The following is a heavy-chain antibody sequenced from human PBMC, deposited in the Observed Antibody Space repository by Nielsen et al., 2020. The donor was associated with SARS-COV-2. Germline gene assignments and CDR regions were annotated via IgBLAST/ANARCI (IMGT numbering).Heavy chain of an antibody. Sequence: SETLSLTCAVPGASTNSSSYYWGWIRQSPGQGLEWIGSVHSSGGTYDSPSLKSRVTISVDTSKNQFSLKLSSVTATDTAVYYCARQTRYCSGGTCLRVFDSWGQGTLVTVSS. J-gene: IGHJ4*02. D-gene: IGHD2-15*01. CDR3: ARQTRYCSGGTCLRVFDS. V-gene: IGHV4-39*01. CDR1: GASTNSSSYY. CDR2: VHSSGGT.